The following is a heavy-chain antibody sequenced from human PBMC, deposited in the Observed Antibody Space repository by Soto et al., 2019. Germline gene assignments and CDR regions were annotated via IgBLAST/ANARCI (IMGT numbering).Heavy chain of an antibody. CDR2: IREGGSDK. CDR1: GFTFSSYA. D-gene: IGHD3-10*01. V-gene: IGHV3-7*05. CDR3: ANTVV. J-gene: IGHJ6*01. Sequence: GGSLRLSCAASGFTFSSYAMSWVRQAPGKGLEWVSNIREGGSDKNYVDSLKGRFTISRDNAKNTLYLQMNSLRADDTAVYYCANTVVRGLGTTVTVSS.